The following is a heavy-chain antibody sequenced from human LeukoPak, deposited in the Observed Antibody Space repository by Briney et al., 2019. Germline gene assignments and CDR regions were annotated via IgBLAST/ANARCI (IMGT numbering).Heavy chain of an antibody. J-gene: IGHJ5*02. CDR2: IIPIFGTT. CDR1: GVTFGSYA. CDR3: ADVLRGVFSFDP. D-gene: IGHD3-10*01. V-gene: IGHV1-69*01. Sequence: SVKVSCKAFGVTFGSYAINWVRQAPGQGLEWMGGIIPIFGTTNYAQKFHGRVTITADESTSTAYMGLSSLRSDDTAVYYCADVLRGVFSFDPWGQGTVVTVSS.